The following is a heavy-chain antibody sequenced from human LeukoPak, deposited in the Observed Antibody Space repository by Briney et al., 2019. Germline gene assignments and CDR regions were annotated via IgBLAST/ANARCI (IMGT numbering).Heavy chain of an antibody. J-gene: IGHJ6*04. V-gene: IGHV3-21*01. CDR3: AREGIAGPKDV. Sequence: PGGSLRLSCGASGLIFSSYSLNWVRKAPGKGLEWVSSISSSSNYIYYADSVKGRFTLSRDNAKSTLYLQMNSLIAEDTAVYYCAREGIAGPKDVWGKGTTVTVSS. CDR2: ISSSSNYI. D-gene: IGHD6-13*01. CDR1: GLIFSSYS.